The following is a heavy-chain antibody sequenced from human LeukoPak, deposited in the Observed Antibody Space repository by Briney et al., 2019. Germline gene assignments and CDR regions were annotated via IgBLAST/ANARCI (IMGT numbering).Heavy chain of an antibody. CDR1: GVSISSYY. V-gene: IGHV4-59*01. Sequence: SSETLSLTCTVSGVSISSYYWSWIRQPPGKGLEWIGYIYYSGNTNYNPSLKTRVTISVDTSKNQFSLKLSSVTAADTAVYYCARAGSWKLNFDYWGQGTLVTVSS. J-gene: IGHJ4*02. D-gene: IGHD6-13*01. CDR3: ARAGSWKLNFDY. CDR2: IYYSGNT.